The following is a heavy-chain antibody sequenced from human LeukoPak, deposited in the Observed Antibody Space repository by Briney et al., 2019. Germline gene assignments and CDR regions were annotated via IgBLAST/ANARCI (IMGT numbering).Heavy chain of an antibody. Sequence: ASVRVSFKASGYTFVGYYIHWVRQVPGQGLEWMGWINPKSGDTNYAQKFQGRVTMTRDPSISTAYMELSRLRSDDTAVYYCGRNDYGSGMAYWGQGALVTVSS. D-gene: IGHD3-10*01. CDR3: GRNDYGSGMAY. J-gene: IGHJ4*02. V-gene: IGHV1-2*02. CDR2: INPKSGDT. CDR1: GYTFVGYY.